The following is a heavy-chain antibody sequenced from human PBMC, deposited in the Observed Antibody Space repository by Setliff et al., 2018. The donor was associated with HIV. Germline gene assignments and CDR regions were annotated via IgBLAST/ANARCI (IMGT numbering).Heavy chain of an antibody. CDR3: ARSVHSLYGDYATYFDP. Sequence: ASVKVSCKASGYTFTSYAMHWVRQAPGQRLEWMGWINAGNGNTKYSQTFQGRVTMTTDTSAATAFMELTSLTSEDTAVYYCARSVHSLYGDYATYFDPWGQGTQVTVSS. D-gene: IGHD4-17*01. CDR1: GYTFTSYA. V-gene: IGHV1-3*01. CDR2: INAGNGNT. J-gene: IGHJ5*02.